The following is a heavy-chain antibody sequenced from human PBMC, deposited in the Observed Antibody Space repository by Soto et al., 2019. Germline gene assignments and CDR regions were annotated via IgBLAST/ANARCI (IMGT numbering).Heavy chain of an antibody. Sequence: GGSLRLSCAASGFTFSSYGMHWVRQAPGKGLEWVAVIWYDGNNKYSVDSVKGRFTISRDNAKNSLYLQMNSLRAEDTAVYYCARVSYDILTGNHDYFDYWGQGTLVTSPQ. V-gene: IGHV3-33*01. CDR1: GFTFSSYG. CDR2: IWYDGNNK. D-gene: IGHD3-9*01. CDR3: ARVSYDILTGNHDYFDY. J-gene: IGHJ4*02.